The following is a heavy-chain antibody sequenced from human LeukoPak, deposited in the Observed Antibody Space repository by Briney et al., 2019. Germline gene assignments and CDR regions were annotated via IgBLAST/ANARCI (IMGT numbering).Heavy chain of an antibody. D-gene: IGHD3-10*01. CDR1: GFTFSNYA. V-gene: IGHV3-21*01. Sequence: GGSLRLSCAASGFTFSNYAMNWVRQAPGKGLEWVSAISGSSGNTYYADSVKGRFTISRDNAKNSLYLQMNSLRAEDTAVDYCARCESITMLSAFHIWGQRPIVTVSS. J-gene: IGHJ3*02. CDR2: ISGSSGNT. CDR3: ARCESITMLSAFHI.